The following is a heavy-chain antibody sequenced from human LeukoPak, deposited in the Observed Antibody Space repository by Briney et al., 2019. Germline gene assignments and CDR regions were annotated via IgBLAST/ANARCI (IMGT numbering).Heavy chain of an antibody. D-gene: IGHD6-19*01. CDR3: ASNGRSGWYQFDY. J-gene: IGHJ4*02. V-gene: IGHV1-18*04. Sequence: ASVKVSCKASGYTFTGYYMHWVRQAPGQGLEWMGWISAYNGNTNYAQKLQGRVTMTTDTSTSTAYMELRSLRSDDTAVYYCASNGRSGWYQFDYWGQGTLVTVSS. CDR2: ISAYNGNT. CDR1: GYTFTGYY.